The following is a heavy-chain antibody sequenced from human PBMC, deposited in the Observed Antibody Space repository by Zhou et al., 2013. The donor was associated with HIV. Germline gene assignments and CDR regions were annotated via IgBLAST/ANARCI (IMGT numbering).Heavy chain of an antibody. CDR2: INPNSGGT. D-gene: IGHD1-1*01. J-gene: IGHJ4*02. Sequence: QGQLVQSGAEVKKPGSSLKVSCQASGGSFGRDVLSWVRQAPGQGLEWMGWINPNSGGTNYAQRFQGRVTMTRDTSISTAYMELSSLTSDDTAVYYCARDRNWYFDYWGQGTLVTVSS. CDR1: GGSFGRDV. V-gene: IGHV1-2*02. CDR3: ARDRNWYFDY.